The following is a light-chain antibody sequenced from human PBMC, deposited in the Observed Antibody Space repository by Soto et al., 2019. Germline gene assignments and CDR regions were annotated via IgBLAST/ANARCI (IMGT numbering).Light chain of an antibody. CDR2: EDN. CDR1: SGSIASNY. J-gene: IGLJ3*02. V-gene: IGLV6-57*02. CDR3: QSYDSSNQV. Sequence: NFMLTQPHSVSESPGKTVTISCTVNRSGSIASNYVQWYQQRPGSAPTTVIYEDNQRPSGVPDRFSGSIDRSSNSASLTISGLKTEDEAYYYCQSYDSSNQVFGGGTKVTVL.